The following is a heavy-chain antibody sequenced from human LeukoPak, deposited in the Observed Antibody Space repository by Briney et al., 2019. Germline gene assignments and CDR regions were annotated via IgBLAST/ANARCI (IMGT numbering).Heavy chain of an antibody. V-gene: IGHV1-18*01. D-gene: IGHD3-10*01. Sequence: GASVKVSCKASGYTFTSYDINWVRQATGQGLEWMGWMNPNSGNTNYAQKLQGRVTMTTDTSTSTAYMELRSLRSDDTAVYYCARAGGGNWFDPWGQGTLVTVSS. CDR2: MNPNSGNT. CDR3: ARAGGGNWFDP. J-gene: IGHJ5*02. CDR1: GYTFTSYD.